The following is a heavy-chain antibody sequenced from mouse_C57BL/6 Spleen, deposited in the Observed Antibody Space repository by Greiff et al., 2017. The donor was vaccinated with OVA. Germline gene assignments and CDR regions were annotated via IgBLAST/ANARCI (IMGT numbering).Heavy chain of an antibody. CDR3: ARRHYYYGSSPYYAMDY. D-gene: IGHD1-1*01. Sequence: VQVVESGPELVKPGASVKISCKASGYAFSSSWMNWVKQRPGKGLEWIGRIYPGDGDTNYNGKFKGKATLTADKSSSTAYMQLSSLTSEDSAVYFCARRHYYYGSSPYYAMDYWGQGTSVTVSS. J-gene: IGHJ4*01. CDR1: GYAFSSSW. CDR2: IYPGDGDT. V-gene: IGHV1-82*01.